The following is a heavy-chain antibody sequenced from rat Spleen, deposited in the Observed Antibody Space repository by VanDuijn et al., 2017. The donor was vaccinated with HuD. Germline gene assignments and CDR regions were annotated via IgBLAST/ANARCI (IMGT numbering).Heavy chain of an antibody. V-gene: IGHV2-41*01. CDR1: GFSLTSYN. J-gene: IGHJ2*01. CDR3: ARLNFDY. CDR2: IWNTGGT. Sequence: QVQLKESGPGLVQPSQTLSLTCTVAGFSLTSYNVHWVRQPPGKGLEWMGVIWNTGGTRYNSALKSRLSISKDTSKSQVFLKMSSLQTEDTATYYCARLNFDYWGQGVMVTVSS.